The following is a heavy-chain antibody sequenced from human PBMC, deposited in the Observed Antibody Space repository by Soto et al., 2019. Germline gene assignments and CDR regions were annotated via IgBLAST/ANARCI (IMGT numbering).Heavy chain of an antibody. Sequence: GASVKVSCKASGYTFTGYGISWVRQAPGQGLEWMGWISAYNGNTNYAQKLQGRVTMTTDTSTSTAYMELRSLRSDDTAVYYCARDLNRYYYDSSGQRWFDPWGQGTLVTVSS. CDR3: ARDLNRYYYDSSGQRWFDP. CDR1: GYTFTGYG. J-gene: IGHJ5*02. D-gene: IGHD3-22*01. V-gene: IGHV1-18*04. CDR2: ISAYNGNT.